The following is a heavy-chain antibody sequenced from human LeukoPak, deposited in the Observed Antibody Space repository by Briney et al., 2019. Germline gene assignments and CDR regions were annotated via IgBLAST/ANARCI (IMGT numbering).Heavy chain of an antibody. D-gene: IGHD5-18*01. V-gene: IGHV4-59*01. Sequence: SETLSLTCTVSGGSISIYYWSWIRQPPGKGLEWIGYIYYSGSTNYNPSLKSRVTISVDTSKNQFSLKLSSVTAADTAVYYCARDSGIHLYGMDVWGQGTTVTVSS. CDR3: ARDSGIHLYGMDV. J-gene: IGHJ6*02. CDR1: GGSISIYY. CDR2: IYYSGST.